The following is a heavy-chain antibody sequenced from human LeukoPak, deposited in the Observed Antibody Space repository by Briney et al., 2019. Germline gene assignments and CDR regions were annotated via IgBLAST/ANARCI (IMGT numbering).Heavy chain of an antibody. CDR3: ARFAYCGGHCWYYFDY. CDR2: IYYSGST. Sequence: SQTLSLTCTVSGGSISSGDYYWSWIRQPLGKGLEWIGYIYYSGSTYYNPSLRSRVTISVDTSKNQFSLKLSSVTAADTAVYYCARFAYCGGHCWYYFDYWGQGSLVTVSS. CDR1: GGSISSGDYY. D-gene: IGHD2-21*02. V-gene: IGHV4-30-4*01. J-gene: IGHJ4*02.